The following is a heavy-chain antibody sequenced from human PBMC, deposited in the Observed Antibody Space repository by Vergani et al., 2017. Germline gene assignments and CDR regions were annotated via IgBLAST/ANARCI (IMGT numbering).Heavy chain of an antibody. Sequence: QVQLVQSGAEMKKPGASVKVSCKASGYTFTSYYMHWVRQAPGQGLEWMGIINPSGGSTSYAQKFQGRVTMTRDTSTSTVYMELSSLRSEDTAVDYCAGDQNGFNSSIRWFDPWGQGTLVTVSS. J-gene: IGHJ5*02. CDR1: GYTFTSYY. CDR3: AGDQNGFNSSIRWFDP. D-gene: IGHD6-13*01. V-gene: IGHV1-46*01. CDR2: INPSGGST.